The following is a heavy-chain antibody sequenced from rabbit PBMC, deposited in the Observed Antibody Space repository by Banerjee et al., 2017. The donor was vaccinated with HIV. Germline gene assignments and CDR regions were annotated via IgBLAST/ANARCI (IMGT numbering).Heavy chain of an antibody. V-gene: IGHV1S40*01. D-gene: IGHD6-1*01. CDR3: ARDAGYAVVGYVYLDL. J-gene: IGHJ4*01. Sequence: QLLEESGGDLVKPGASLTLTCTASGFSFSSSYYMYWVRQAPGKGLEWIACIYTGTSITYYASWAKGRFTISKTSSTTGTLQMTSLTAADTATYFCARDAGYAVVGYVYLDLWAQAPSSPS. CDR1: GFSFSSSYY. CDR2: IYTGTSIT.